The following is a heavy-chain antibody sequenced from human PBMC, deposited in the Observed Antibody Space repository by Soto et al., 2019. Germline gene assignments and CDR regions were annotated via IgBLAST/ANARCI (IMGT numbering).Heavy chain of an antibody. D-gene: IGHD3-10*01. CDR2: ISAYNGNT. Sequence: ASVTVCCKASGYTFNSYGMSWVRQDPGQGLEWMGWISAYNGNTNYAQKLQGRVTMTTDTSTSTAYMELRSLRSDDTAVYYCARAGLLWFGELYYFDYWGQGTLVTVSS. CDR1: GYTFNSYG. V-gene: IGHV1-18*01. J-gene: IGHJ4*02. CDR3: ARAGLLWFGELYYFDY.